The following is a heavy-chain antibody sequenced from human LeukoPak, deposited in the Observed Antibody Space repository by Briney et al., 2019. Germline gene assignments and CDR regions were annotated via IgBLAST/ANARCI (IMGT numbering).Heavy chain of an antibody. D-gene: IGHD5-18*01. V-gene: IGHV4-38-2*02. CDR3: ARQLGYSYGYVNWFDP. CDR1: GYSISSGYY. J-gene: IGHJ5*02. CDR2: IYHSGST. Sequence: SETLSLTCTVSGYSISSGYYWGWIRQPPGKGLEWIGSIYHSGSTYYNPSLKSRVTISVDTSKNQFSLKLSSVTAADTAVYYCARQLGYSYGYVNWFDPWGQGTLVTVSS.